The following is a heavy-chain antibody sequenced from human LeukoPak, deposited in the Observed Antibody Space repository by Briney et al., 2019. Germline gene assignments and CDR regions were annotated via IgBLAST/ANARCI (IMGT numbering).Heavy chain of an antibody. D-gene: IGHD2-2*01. CDR3: AREEPAAMVIDY. CDR1: GGSISSYY. V-gene: IGHV4-59*01. CDR2: IYYSGST. Sequence: SETLSLTCTVSGGSISSYYWSWIRQPPGKGLEWIGYIYYSGSTNYNPSLKSRVTISVDTSKNQFSLKLSSMTAADTAVYYCAREEPAAMVIDYWGQGTLVTVSS. J-gene: IGHJ4*02.